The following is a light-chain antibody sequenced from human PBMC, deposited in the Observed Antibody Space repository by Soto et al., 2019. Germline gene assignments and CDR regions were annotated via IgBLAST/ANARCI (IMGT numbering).Light chain of an antibody. CDR1: QSVSSY. V-gene: IGKV3-11*01. Sequence: ELVLTQSPAILSLSRGERAILSCRASQSVSSYLAWYQQKPGQAPRLLIYDASNMATGIPARFSGSGSGTDFTLTISSLEPEDFAVYYCQQRSNWPLTFGGGTKVEIK. CDR3: QQRSNWPLT. CDR2: DAS. J-gene: IGKJ4*01.